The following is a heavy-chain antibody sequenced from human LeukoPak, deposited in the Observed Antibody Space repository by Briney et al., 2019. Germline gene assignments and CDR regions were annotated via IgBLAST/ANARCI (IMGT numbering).Heavy chain of an antibody. Sequence: GGSLRLSCAASGFTFSSYAMSWVRQAPGKGLEWVSAISGSGGSTYYADSVKGRFTISRDNSKNTLYLQMNSLRAEDTAVYYCAKVPYYGGTAYSDYWGQGTLVTVSS. CDR2: ISGSGGST. CDR3: AKVPYYGGTAYSDY. V-gene: IGHV3-23*01. D-gene: IGHD4-23*01. J-gene: IGHJ4*02. CDR1: GFTFSSYA.